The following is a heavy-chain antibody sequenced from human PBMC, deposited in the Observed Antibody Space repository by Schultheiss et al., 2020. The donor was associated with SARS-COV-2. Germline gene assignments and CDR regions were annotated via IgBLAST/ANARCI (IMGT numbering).Heavy chain of an antibody. V-gene: IGHV4-30-2*02. D-gene: IGHD2-2*01. CDR3: ARGDIVVVPAAKYYYYGMDV. Sequence: SETLSLTCTVSGGSISSGGYSWSWIRQPPGKGLEWIGYIYHSGSTYYNPSLKSRVTISVDTSKNQFSLRLSSVTAADTAVYYCARGDIVVVPAAKYYYYGMDVWGQGTTVTVSS. J-gene: IGHJ6*02. CDR2: IYHSGST. CDR1: GGSISSGGYS.